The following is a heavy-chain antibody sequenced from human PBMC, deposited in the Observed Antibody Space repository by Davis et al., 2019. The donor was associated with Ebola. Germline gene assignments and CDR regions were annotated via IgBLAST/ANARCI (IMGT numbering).Heavy chain of an antibody. D-gene: IGHD4-17*01. CDR3: ARDHQYGDYGDY. CDR1: GFTFSSYA. V-gene: IGHV3-23*01. Sequence: GESLKISCAASGFTFSSYAMSWVRQAPGKGLEWVSAISGSGGSTYYADPVKGRFTISRDNSKNTLYLQMNSLRAEDTAVYYCARDHQYGDYGDYWGQGTLVTVSS. CDR2: ISGSGGST. J-gene: IGHJ4*02.